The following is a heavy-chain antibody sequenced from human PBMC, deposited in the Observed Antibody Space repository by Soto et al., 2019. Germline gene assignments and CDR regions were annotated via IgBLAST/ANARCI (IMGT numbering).Heavy chain of an antibody. CDR3: TTGSSSYGDFD. J-gene: IGHJ4*02. D-gene: IGHD4-17*01. V-gene: IGHV3-15*01. CDR2: IKSKTDGGTT. CDR1: GFTFSNAW. Sequence: EVQLLESGGGLVKPGGSLRLSCAASGFTFSNAWMSWVRQAPGKGLEWVGRIKSKTDGGTTDYAEPVKGRFTISRDDSKNTLYLQMNRLKTEDTAVYYCTTGSSSYGDFDWVQGTLVTVCS.